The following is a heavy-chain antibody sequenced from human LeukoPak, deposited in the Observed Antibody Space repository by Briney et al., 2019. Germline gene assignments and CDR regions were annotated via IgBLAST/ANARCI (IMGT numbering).Heavy chain of an antibody. CDR1: GGSITSYY. CDR3: AKTTSAYDSGDDYSDATNWFDP. Sequence: ETLSLTCTVSGGSITSYYWAWLRQPPGKGLEWVSAISGSDDSKTYYAASVKGRFTISRDNSKNTLYLQMNSLRAEDTAMYYCAKTTSAYDSGDDYSDATNWFDPWGQGTLVTVSS. J-gene: IGHJ5*02. CDR2: ISGSDDSKT. V-gene: IGHV3-23*01. D-gene: IGHD3-10*01.